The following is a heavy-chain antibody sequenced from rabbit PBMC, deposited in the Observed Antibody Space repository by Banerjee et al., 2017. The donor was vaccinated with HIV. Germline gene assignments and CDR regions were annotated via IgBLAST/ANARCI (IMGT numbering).Heavy chain of an antibody. CDR2: INTSSGNT. CDR1: GFSFNDNYW. V-gene: IGHV1S40*01. D-gene: IGHD6-1*01. CDR3: ARSIYAGDGGYGYALGNL. J-gene: IGHJ4*01. Sequence: QSLEESGGDLVKPGGSLTLTCTASGFSFNDNYWICWVRQAPVTGLEWIACINTSSGNTVYASWAKGRFTISKTSSTTVTLQMPSLTVADTATYFCARSIYAGDGGYGYALGNLWGPGPLVTVS.